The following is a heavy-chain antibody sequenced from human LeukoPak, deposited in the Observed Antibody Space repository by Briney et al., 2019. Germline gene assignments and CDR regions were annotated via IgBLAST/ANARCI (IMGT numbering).Heavy chain of an antibody. Sequence: PSETLSLTCTVSGGSILSTIYYWAWIRQPPGKGLEWIGSIHYSGPTYYNPSLKSRVTISIDTSKSQFSLKLTSVTAADTAVYYCARQGVIIPTGMEGPWFDPWGQGTLVAVSS. J-gene: IGHJ5*02. CDR2: IHYSGPT. D-gene: IGHD2/OR15-2a*01. CDR1: GGSILSTIYY. CDR3: ARQGVIIPTGMEGPWFDP. V-gene: IGHV4-39*07.